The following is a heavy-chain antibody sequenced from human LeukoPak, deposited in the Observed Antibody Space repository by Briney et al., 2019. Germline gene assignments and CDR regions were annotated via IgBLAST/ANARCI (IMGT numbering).Heavy chain of an antibody. D-gene: IGHD4-17*01. CDR3: ARPEGYGDSPLNY. Sequence: SETLSLTCAVYGGSFSGYYWSWIRQPPGKGLEWTGEINHSGSTNYNPSLKSRVTISVDTSKNQFSLKLSSVTAADTAVYYCARPEGYGDSPLNYWGQGTLVTVSS. CDR2: INHSGST. V-gene: IGHV4-34*01. CDR1: GGSFSGYY. J-gene: IGHJ4*02.